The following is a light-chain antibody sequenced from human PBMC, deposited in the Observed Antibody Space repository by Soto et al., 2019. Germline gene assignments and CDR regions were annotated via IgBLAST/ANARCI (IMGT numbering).Light chain of an antibody. J-gene: IGLJ1*01. Sequence: QSALTQPRSVSGSPGQSVTISCTGTSSDVGGYNYVSWYQQYSGKAPKVMMYDVSKRPSGVPDRFSGSKSGNTASLTISGLQAEDEADYYCCSYAASNTFVFGTGTKLTVL. CDR1: SSDVGGYNY. CDR2: DVS. CDR3: CSYAASNTFV. V-gene: IGLV2-11*01.